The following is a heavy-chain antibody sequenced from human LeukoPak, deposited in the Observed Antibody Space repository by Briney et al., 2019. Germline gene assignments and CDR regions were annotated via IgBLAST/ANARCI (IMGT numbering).Heavy chain of an antibody. CDR2: IFHDGTT. Sequence: SGTLSLTCAVSGGSISSSNWWSWVRQPPGKGLEWIGDIFHDGTTNFNPSLKSRVTISVDRSKNQFSLKLSSVTAADTAVYYCARGIDWQPFDYWGQGTLVTVSS. V-gene: IGHV4-4*02. CDR3: ARGIDWQPFDY. D-gene: IGHD2-21*01. J-gene: IGHJ4*02. CDR1: GGSISSSNW.